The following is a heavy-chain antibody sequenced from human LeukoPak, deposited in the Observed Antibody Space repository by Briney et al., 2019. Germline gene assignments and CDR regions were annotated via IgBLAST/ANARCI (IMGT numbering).Heavy chain of an antibody. D-gene: IGHD1-26*01. CDR2: ISGSGGST. J-gene: IGHJ3*02. V-gene: IGHV3-23*01. CDR1: GFTFNTYA. Sequence: PGGSLRLSCAASGFTFNTYAMTWVRQAPGKRLEWVSAISGSGGSTYYADSVKGRFTISRDNSKNTLYLQMNSLRAEDTAVYYCAKDLLEWELPDDAFDIWGQGTMVTVSS. CDR3: AKDLLEWELPDDAFDI.